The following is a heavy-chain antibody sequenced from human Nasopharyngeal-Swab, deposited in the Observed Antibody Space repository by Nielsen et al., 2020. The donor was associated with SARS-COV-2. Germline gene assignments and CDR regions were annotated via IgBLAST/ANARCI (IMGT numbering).Heavy chain of an antibody. J-gene: IGHJ4*02. D-gene: IGHD3-22*01. CDR3: ARQWDTTSHGSHLGGYYDSSGYYYSGYYFDY. CDR2: ISYDGSNK. CDR1: GFTFSSYG. Sequence: GESLKISCAASGFTFSSYGMHWVRQAPGKGLEWVAVISYDGSNKYYADSVKGRFTISRDNSKNTLYLQMNSLRAEDTAVYYCARQWDTTSHGSHLGGYYDSSGYYYSGYYFDYWGQGTLVTVSS. V-gene: IGHV3-30*03.